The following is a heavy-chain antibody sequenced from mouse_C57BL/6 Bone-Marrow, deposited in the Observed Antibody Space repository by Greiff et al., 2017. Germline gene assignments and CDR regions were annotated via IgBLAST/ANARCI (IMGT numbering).Heavy chain of an antibody. D-gene: IGHD1-1*01. Sequence: ESGPGLVKPSQSLSLTCSVTGYSITSGYYWNWIRQFPGNKLEWMGYISYDGSNNYNPSLKNRISITRDTSKNQFFLKLNSVTTEDTATYCCARGCYGAYWGQGPLVTVSA. CDR2: ISYDGSN. CDR3: ARGCYGAY. CDR1: GYSITSGYY. V-gene: IGHV3-6*01. J-gene: IGHJ3*01.